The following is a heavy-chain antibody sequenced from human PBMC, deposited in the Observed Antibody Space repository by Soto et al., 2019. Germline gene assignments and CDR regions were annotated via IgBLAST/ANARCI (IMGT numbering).Heavy chain of an antibody. J-gene: IGHJ6*02. CDR1: GYTFTGYY. CDR2: INPNSGGT. D-gene: IGHD2-2*01. CDR3: ARGDIVVVPAAPRYYYYGMDV. Sequence: ASVKVSCKAFGYTFTGYYMHWVRQAPGQGLEWMGWINPNSGGTNYAQKFQGRVTMTRDTSISTAYMELSRLRSDDTAVYYCARGDIVVVPAAPRYYYYGMDVWGQGTTVTVSS. V-gene: IGHV1-2*02.